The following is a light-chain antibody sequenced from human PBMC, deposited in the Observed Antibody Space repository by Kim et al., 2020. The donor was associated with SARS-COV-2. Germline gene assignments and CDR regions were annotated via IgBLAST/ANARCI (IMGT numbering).Light chain of an antibody. CDR3: QQYDIWPPIT. CDR1: QSVSTN. CDR2: GAS. J-gene: IGKJ5*01. Sequence: EIVMTQSQATLSGSPGERATLSCRASQSVSTNLAWYQHKPGQAPRLLVYGASTRATGIPARFSGSGSGTEFTLTISSLQSEDFAVYYCQQYDIWPPITFGQGTRLEIK. V-gene: IGKV3-15*01.